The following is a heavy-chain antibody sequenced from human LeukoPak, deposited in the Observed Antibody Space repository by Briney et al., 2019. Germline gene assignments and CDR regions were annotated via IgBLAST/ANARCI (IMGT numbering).Heavy chain of an antibody. J-gene: IGHJ6*02. CDR1: GGTFSSYA. V-gene: IGHV1-69*13. D-gene: IGHD5-12*01. CDR2: IIPIFGTA. Sequence: ASVKVSCEASGGTFSSYAISWVRQAPGQGLEWMGGIIPIFGTANYAQKFQGRVTITADESTSTAYMELSSLRSEDTAVYYCARGGYDPPFYYGMDVWGQGTTVTVSS. CDR3: ARGGYDPPFYYGMDV.